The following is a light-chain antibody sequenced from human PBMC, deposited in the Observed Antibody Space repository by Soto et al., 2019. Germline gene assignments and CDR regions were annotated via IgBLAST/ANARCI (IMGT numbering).Light chain of an antibody. V-gene: IGLV2-14*01. Sequence: QSALTQAASVSGSPGQSITISCTGTSRDVGGSNSVSWYQQHPGKAPKLLIYDVSNRPSGVSNRFSGSKSVNTASLTISGLQAEDEADYYCISYTSSSTVVFGGGTELTVL. CDR2: DVS. CDR1: SRDVGGSNS. J-gene: IGLJ2*01. CDR3: ISYTSSSTVV.